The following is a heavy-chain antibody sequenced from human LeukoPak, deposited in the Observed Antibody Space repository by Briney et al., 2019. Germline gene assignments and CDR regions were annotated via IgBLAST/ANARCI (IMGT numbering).Heavy chain of an antibody. J-gene: IGHJ4*02. Sequence: SETLSLTCTVSGGSISSYYWSWIRQPPGKGLEWIGYIYYSGSTNYNPSLKSRVTISVDTSKNQFSLKLSSVTAADTAVYYRAVGIVVVTSFDYWGQGTLVTVSS. CDR1: GGSISSYY. V-gene: IGHV4-59*08. D-gene: IGHD3-22*01. CDR2: IYYSGST. CDR3: AVGIVVVTSFDY.